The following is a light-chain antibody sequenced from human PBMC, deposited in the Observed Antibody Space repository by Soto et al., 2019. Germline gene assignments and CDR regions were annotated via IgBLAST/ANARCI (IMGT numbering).Light chain of an antibody. CDR1: QSVSSNY. V-gene: IGKV3-20*01. CDR2: GAS. CDR3: QQYRSSPQT. Sequence: IVLTQSPCTLSLSPGGRATLSCRDSQSVSSNYLAWYRQKPGQAPRLLIYGASSRATGVPDRFSGSGSGKDFTLTISRLEPEDFAVYYCQQYRSSPQTFGQGTKVDIK. J-gene: IGKJ1*01.